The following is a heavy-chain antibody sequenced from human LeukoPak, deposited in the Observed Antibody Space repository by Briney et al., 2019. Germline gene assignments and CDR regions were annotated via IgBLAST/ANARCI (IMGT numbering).Heavy chain of an antibody. J-gene: IGHJ6*03. CDR3: ARDCSYGYPNHYYYYMDV. D-gene: IGHD5-18*01. V-gene: IGHV1-2*02. CDR2: INPNSGGT. CDR1: GYTFSNYA. Sequence: ASVKVSCKASGYTFSNYAITWVRQAPGQGLEWMGWINPNSGGTNYAQKFQGRVTMTRDTSISTAYMELSRLRSDDTAVYYCARDCSYGYPNHYYYYMDVWGKGTTVTVSS.